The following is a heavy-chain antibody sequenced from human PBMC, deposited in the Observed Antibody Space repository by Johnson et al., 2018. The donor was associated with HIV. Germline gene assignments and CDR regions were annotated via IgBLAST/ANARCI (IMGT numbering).Heavy chain of an antibody. J-gene: IGHJ3*02. CDR2: IKGKTDGGTT. Sequence: VQLVESGGGLVKPGGSLRLSCAASGFILSKAWMTWVRQAPGKGLEWVGRIKGKTDGGTTDYAAPVKGRFTISRDDSKTTLFLQMNSLKTEDTAVYYGTTNPVAFDIWGQGTMVTVSS. CDR1: GFILSKAW. V-gene: IGHV3-15*01. CDR3: TTNPVAFDI. D-gene: IGHD1-14*01.